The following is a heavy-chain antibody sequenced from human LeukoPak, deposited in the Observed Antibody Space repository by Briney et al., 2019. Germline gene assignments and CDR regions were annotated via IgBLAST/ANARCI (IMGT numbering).Heavy chain of an antibody. J-gene: IGHJ4*02. V-gene: IGHV4-38-2*02. CDR2: TYQSGNT. Sequence: PSETLSLTCTVSRYSIRTTYYWGWIRQIPGKGLEWIGSTYQSGNTYYNPSLKSRVTISVDTSKNQFSLNLRSVTAADTAVYYCARASSSMIVGPARAFDYWGQGTLVTVSS. D-gene: IGHD3-22*01. CDR1: RYSIRTTYY. CDR3: ARASSSMIVGPARAFDY.